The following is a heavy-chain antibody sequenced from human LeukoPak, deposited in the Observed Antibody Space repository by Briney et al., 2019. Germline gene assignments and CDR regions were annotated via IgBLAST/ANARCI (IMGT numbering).Heavy chain of an antibody. V-gene: IGHV3-30-3*01. CDR2: ISYDGSNK. D-gene: IGHD3-3*01. CDR1: GFTFSSYA. Sequence: GGSLRLSCAASGFTFSSYAMHWVRQAPGKGLEWVAVISYDGSNKYYADSVKGRFTISRDNSKNTLYLQMNSLRAEDTAVYYCARLGAWSSDDGDAFDIWGQGTMVTVSS. J-gene: IGHJ3*02. CDR3: ARLGAWSSDDGDAFDI.